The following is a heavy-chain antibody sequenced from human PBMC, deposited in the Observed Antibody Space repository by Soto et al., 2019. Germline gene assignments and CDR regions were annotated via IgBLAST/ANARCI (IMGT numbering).Heavy chain of an antibody. D-gene: IGHD1-20*01. J-gene: IGHJ6*02. CDR2: ISYDGSNK. CDR3: ARDQVYEWNDNFFYGMDV. Sequence: QVQLVESGGGVVQPGRSLRLSCAPSGFTFSRFGMHWVRQAPGKGLEWVALISYDGSNKYYADSVQGRFTISRDNSRSTLYLQMSSLRAEDTAVYYCARDQVYEWNDNFFYGMDVWGRGTTVTVSS. V-gene: IGHV3-30*19. CDR1: GFTFSRFG.